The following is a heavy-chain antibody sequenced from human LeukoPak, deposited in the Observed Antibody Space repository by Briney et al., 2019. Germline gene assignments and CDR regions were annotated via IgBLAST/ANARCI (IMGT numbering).Heavy chain of an antibody. CDR1: GFPFSSYW. Sequence: GGSLRLSCVASGFPFSSYWMTWVRQAPGKGLEWVSVIYSGGSTYYADSVKGRFTISRDNSKNTLYLQMNSLRAEDTAVYYCARDMEGSSGWYFDYWGQGTLVTVSS. D-gene: IGHD6-19*01. V-gene: IGHV3-53*01. J-gene: IGHJ4*02. CDR2: IYSGGST. CDR3: ARDMEGSSGWYFDY.